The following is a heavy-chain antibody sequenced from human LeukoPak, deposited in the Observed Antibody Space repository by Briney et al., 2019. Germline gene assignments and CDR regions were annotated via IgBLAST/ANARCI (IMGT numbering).Heavy chain of an antibody. V-gene: IGHV1-69*13. J-gene: IGHJ4*02. CDR1: GGTFSSYA. CDR2: IIPIFGTA. D-gene: IGHD3-22*01. Sequence: SVKVSCKASGGTFSSYAISWVRQAPGQGLEWMGGIIPIFGTANYAQKFQGRVTITADESTSTAYMELSSLRSEDTAVYYCARGTTGYYYEGGYWGQGTLVIVSS. CDR3: ARGTTGYYYEGGY.